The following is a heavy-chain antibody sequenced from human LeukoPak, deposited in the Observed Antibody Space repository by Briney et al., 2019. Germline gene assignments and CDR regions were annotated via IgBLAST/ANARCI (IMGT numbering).Heavy chain of an antibody. D-gene: IGHD2/OR15-2a*01. V-gene: IGHV3-23*01. Sequence: GGSLRLSCAVSGFAFGSEAMSWVRQSPARGLEWVASISPGGGTTYYADYVKGRFTISRDNSKNSLFVQMNSLRAEDTAVYYCEKGVIRHYYYYGMDVWGQGTTVTVSS. CDR1: GFAFGSEA. CDR3: EKGVIRHYYYYGMDV. CDR2: ISPGGGTT. J-gene: IGHJ6*02.